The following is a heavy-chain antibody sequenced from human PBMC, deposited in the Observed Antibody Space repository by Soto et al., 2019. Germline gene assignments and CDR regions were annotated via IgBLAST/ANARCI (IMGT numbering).Heavy chain of an antibody. CDR2: ISGYNGNT. Sequence: QVELVQSGPEEKKPGASVKVSCKASGYTFNIHAISWLRQAPGQGLEWMGWISGYNGNTDYAQKLQGRVTLTTDTSTSTAYMELRSLRPDDTAVYYCAMEQYYYDSSGKGGTELDCWGQGTLVTVSS. CDR3: AMEQYYYDSSGKGGTELDC. V-gene: IGHV1-18*01. D-gene: IGHD3-22*01. J-gene: IGHJ4*02. CDR1: GYTFNIHA.